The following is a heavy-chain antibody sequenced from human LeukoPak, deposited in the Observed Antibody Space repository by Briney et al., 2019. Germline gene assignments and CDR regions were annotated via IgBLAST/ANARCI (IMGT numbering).Heavy chain of an antibody. CDR3: AKEIIFVVQVAAMDY. D-gene: IGHD2-2*01. Sequence: PGGSLRLSCAASGFTFSSSGMHWVRQAPGKGLEWVAFIRYDGSSKYYADSVKGRFTISRDNSKNTLYLQMNSLRAEDTAVYYCAKEIIFVVQVAAMDYWGQGTLVTVSS. CDR2: IRYDGSSK. V-gene: IGHV3-30*02. J-gene: IGHJ4*02. CDR1: GFTFSSSG.